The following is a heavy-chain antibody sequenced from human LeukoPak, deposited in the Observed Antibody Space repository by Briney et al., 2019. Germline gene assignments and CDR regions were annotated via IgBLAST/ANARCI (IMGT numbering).Heavy chain of an antibody. V-gene: IGHV1-2*06. CDR2: INPNSGAT. CDR3: ARGGDIYSSTWYRWFDT. CDR1: GYTFTGYY. D-gene: IGHD6-13*01. Sequence: ASVKVSCKASGYTFTGYYMHWVRQAPGQGLEWMGRINPNSGATNYAQKFQDRVTMARDTSISTAYMELSRLRSDDTAMYYCARGGDIYSSTWYRWFDTWGQAALLTVSS. J-gene: IGHJ5*02.